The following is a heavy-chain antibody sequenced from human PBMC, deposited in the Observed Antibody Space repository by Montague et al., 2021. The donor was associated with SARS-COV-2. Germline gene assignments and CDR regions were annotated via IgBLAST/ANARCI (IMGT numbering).Heavy chain of an antibody. CDR3: ARAHSGSWAHLDN. J-gene: IGHJ4*02. CDR2: IYTSGAT. CDR1: GGSISSGSYY. V-gene: IGHV4-61*02. Sequence: TLSLTCTVSGGSISSGSYYWCWIRQPAGKGLEWIGRIYTSGATDYSFSLKSPVTISVDTSKNQFSLKLTSVTAADTAVYYCARAHSGSWAHLDNWGQGSLVTVSA. D-gene: IGHD5-12*01.